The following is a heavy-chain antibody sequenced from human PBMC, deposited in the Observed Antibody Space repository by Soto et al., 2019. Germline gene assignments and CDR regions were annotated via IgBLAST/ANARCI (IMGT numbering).Heavy chain of an antibody. D-gene: IGHD6-19*01. CDR1: GGPITSRTYS. J-gene: IGHJ4*01. Sequence: QMQLQASGPGLVKPSETLSLTCAASGGPITSRTYSCGWIRQPPGKTLEWIGTIYNHGNTYSNPSLKSRVSISVNKSNNQLSLKLRSVTAADTAVYYCARHDGFSSGWIFDYWGPGTLVPVSS. CDR2: IYNHGNT. V-gene: IGHV4-39*01. CDR3: ARHDGFSSGWIFDY.